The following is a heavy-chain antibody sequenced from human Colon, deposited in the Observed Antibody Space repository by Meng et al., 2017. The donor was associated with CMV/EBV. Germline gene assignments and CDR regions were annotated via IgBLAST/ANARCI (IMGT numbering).Heavy chain of an antibody. V-gene: IGHV4-39*07. CDR2: ISHVGTT. CDR1: GGSISSSSHY. CDR3: ARDSRGHYHDAFVY. J-gene: IGHJ4*02. Sequence: SETLSLTCSVSGGSISSSSHYWGWIRQSPGKGLEWIGIISHVGTTYYNPSLKSRVTLSVDASKNQFSLEMTSVTVADTAVYYCARDSRGHYHDAFVYWGQGTQVTVSS. D-gene: IGHD1-1*01.